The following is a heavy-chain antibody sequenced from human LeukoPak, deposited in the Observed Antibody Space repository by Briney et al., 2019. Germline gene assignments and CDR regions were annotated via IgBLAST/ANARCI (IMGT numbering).Heavy chain of an antibody. CDR2: IYHSGST. V-gene: IGHV4-30-2*01. J-gene: IGHJ6*02. CDR3: ARDQLVGQLGFYYYYGMDV. CDR1: GGSISSGGYS. Sequence: PSQTLSLTCAVSGGSISSGGYSWSWIRQPPGKGLEWIGYIYHSGSTYYNPSLKSRVTISVDRSKNQFSLKLSSVTAADTAVYYCARDQLVGQLGFYYYYGMDVWGQGTTVTVSS. D-gene: IGHD6-13*01.